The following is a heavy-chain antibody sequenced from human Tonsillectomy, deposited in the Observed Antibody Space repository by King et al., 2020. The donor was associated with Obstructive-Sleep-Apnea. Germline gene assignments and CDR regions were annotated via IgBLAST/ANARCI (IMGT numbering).Heavy chain of an antibody. J-gene: IGHJ4*02. CDR1: GGSISSYY. V-gene: IGHV4-59*01. CDR3: ARGTIFGSDY. Sequence: VQLQESGPGLVKPSETLSLTCTVSGGSISSYYWSWIRQPPGKGLEWIGYIYYSGSTNYNPSLKSRVTISVDTSKNQFSLKLSSVTAADTAVYYCARGTIFGSDYWGQGTLVTVSS. D-gene: IGHD3-3*01. CDR2: IYYSGST.